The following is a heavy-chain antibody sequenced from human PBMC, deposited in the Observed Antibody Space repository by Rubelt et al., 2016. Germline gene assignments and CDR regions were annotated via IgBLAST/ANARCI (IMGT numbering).Heavy chain of an antibody. D-gene: IGHD2-15*01. J-gene: IGHJ2*01. Sequence: QLQLQESGPGLVKPSETLSLTCTVSGGSISSSSYYWGWIRQPPGKGLEWIGTMYYRGSTYNNPSLKSRVTMSVDTSKNQFSLRLTSVTAAETAGYYCARRDSGGYWYFDLWGRGTLVTVSS. CDR2: MYYRGST. CDR3: ARRDSGGYWYFDL. V-gene: IGHV4-39*01. CDR1: GGSISSSSYY.